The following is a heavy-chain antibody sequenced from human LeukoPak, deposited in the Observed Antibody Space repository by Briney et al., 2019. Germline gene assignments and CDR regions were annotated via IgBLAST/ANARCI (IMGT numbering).Heavy chain of an antibody. CDR2: ISAGGST. Sequence: RGSLRLSCAASGFTFSSSVMSWVRQAPGKGLEWVSGISAGGSTYYADSVKGRFTISRDNSKNTLYLQMNSLRAEDTAVYYCAKASFCTNGVCSLDYWGQGTLVTVSS. J-gene: IGHJ4*02. V-gene: IGHV3-23*01. CDR3: AKASFCTNGVCSLDY. CDR1: GFTFSSSV. D-gene: IGHD2-8*01.